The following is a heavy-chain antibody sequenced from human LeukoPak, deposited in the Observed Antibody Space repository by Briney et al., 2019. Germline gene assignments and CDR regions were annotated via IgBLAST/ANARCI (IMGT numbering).Heavy chain of an antibody. D-gene: IGHD6-19*01. V-gene: IGHV3-23*01. Sequence: GGSLRLSCAASGFTFSGYAMSWVRQAPGKGLEGVSAISGSGGSTNSAGSVKGRFTISRDNSKNTLYLQMNGLRAEDTAVYYCAKARPISVAYYYAMDVWGQGTTVTVSS. CDR2: ISGSGGST. J-gene: IGHJ6*02. CDR3: AKARPISVAYYYAMDV. CDR1: GFTFSGYA.